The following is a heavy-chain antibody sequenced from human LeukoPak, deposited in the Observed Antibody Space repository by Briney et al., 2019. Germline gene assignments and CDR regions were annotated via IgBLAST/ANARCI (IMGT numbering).Heavy chain of an antibody. CDR3: ARVGDYGDYVFDY. D-gene: IGHD4-17*01. CDR2: INPNSGGT. J-gene: IGHJ4*02. V-gene: IGHV1-2*04. CDR1: GYTFTDYT. Sequence: ASVKVSCKASGYTFTDYTINWVRQAPGQGLEWMGWINPNSGGTNYAQKFQGWVTMTRDTSISTAYMELSRLRSDDTAVYYCARVGDYGDYVFDYWGQGTLVTVSS.